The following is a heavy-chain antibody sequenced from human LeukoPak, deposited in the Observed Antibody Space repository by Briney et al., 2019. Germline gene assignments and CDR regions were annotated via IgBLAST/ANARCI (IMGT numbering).Heavy chain of an antibody. J-gene: IGHJ4*02. D-gene: IGHD3-10*01. CDR3: ATDPPLTYYYGSGSYGY. CDR1: GYTLTELS. Sequence: ASVKVSCKVSGYTLTELSIHWVRQAPGKGLEWMGGFDPEDGETIYAQKFQGRVTMTEDTSTDTAYMELSSLRSEDTAVYYCATDPPLTYYYGSGSYGYWGQGTLVTVSS. CDR2: FDPEDGET. V-gene: IGHV1-24*01.